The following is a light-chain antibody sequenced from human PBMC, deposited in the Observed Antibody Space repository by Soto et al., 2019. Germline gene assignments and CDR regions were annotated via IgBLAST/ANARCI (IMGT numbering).Light chain of an antibody. Sequence: DIQMTQSPSTLSASVGDRVTITCRASQSISSWFSWYQQKPGKAPKLLIYDASSLESRVPSRFSGSGSWTEFILPITSLQPDDFATYYCQQFNSYSPGAFGQGTKVEIK. J-gene: IGKJ1*01. CDR3: QQFNSYSPGA. V-gene: IGKV1-5*01. CDR2: DAS. CDR1: QSISSW.